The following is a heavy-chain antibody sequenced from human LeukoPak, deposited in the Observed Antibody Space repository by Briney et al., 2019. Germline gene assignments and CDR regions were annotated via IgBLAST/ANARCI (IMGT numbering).Heavy chain of an antibody. V-gene: IGHV3-33*01. CDR1: GFTFSSYG. D-gene: IGHD4-17*01. J-gene: IGHJ3*02. CDR3: AGCMTTVTNKDAFDI. Sequence: PGGSLRLSCAASGFTFSSYGMHWVRQAPGKGLEWVAVIWYDGSSKYYADSVKGRFTISRDNSKNTLYLQMNSLRAEDTAVYYCAGCMTTVTNKDAFDIWGQGTMVTVSS. CDR2: IWYDGSSK.